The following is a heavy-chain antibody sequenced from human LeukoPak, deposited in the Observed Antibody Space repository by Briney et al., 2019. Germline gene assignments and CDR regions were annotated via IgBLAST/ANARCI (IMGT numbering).Heavy chain of an antibody. D-gene: IGHD2-21*02. CDR3: ARGVTQ. Sequence: SETLSLTCTVSGGSIYDYYWSWIRQPPGKGLEWIGYIYYTGSTSYNPSLQSRLTISIDTSKTQFSLRLTSVTAADTAVYFCARGVTQWGQGTLVTVSS. J-gene: IGHJ4*02. V-gene: IGHV4-59*01. CDR1: GGSIYDYY. CDR2: IYYTGST.